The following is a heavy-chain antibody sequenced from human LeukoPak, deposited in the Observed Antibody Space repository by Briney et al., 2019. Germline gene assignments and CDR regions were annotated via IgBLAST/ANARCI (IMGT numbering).Heavy chain of an antibody. CDR2: IYYSGST. CDR1: GGSVSSGFYY. CDR3: ARTDALYCSSTSCYDY. V-gene: IGHV4-61*01. D-gene: IGHD2-2*01. J-gene: IGHJ4*02. Sequence: SETLSLTCTVSGGSVSSGFYYWSWIRQPPGRGLEWMGYIYYSGSTNYNPSLNSRATISVDTSKNQFSLKLRSVTAADTAVYYCARTDALYCSSTSCYDYWGQGTLVTVSS.